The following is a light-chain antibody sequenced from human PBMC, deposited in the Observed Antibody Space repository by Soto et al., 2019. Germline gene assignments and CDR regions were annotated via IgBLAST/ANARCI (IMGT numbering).Light chain of an antibody. CDR2: EVS. Sequence: QSALTQPPSASGSPGQSVTISCTGASSDVGGYNYVSWYQRHPGKAPKVMIYEVSKRPSGVPDRFSGSKSGNTASLTVSGLQAEDEADYYCSSYAASNIVVFGGGTKLTVL. CDR3: SSYAASNIVV. CDR1: SSDVGGYNY. V-gene: IGLV2-8*01. J-gene: IGLJ2*01.